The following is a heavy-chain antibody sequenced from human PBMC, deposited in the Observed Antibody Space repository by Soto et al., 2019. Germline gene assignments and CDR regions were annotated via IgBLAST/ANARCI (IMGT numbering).Heavy chain of an antibody. J-gene: IGHJ4*02. CDR3: ARARRTTDPFDY. D-gene: IGHD4-17*01. V-gene: IGHV4-59*01. CDR2: IYYSGST. CDR1: GRSISSYY. Sequence: PSETLSLTCTVSGRSISSYYWSWIRQPPGKGLEWIGYIYYSGSTNYNPSLKSRVTISVDTSKNQFSLKLSSVTAADTAVYYCARARRTTDPFDYWGQGTLVTVSS.